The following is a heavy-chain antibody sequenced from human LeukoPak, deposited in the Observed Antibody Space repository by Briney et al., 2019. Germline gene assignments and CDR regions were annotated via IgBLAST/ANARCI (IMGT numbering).Heavy chain of an antibody. CDR3: ARHNFRYYDYVWGSYRYTGAFDI. Sequence: SETLSLTCTVSGGSVSNYYWSWIRQPPGKGLEWIGYIYYSGSTNYNPSLKSRVTISVDTSKNQFSLKLSSVTAADTAVYYCARHNFRYYDYVWGSYRYTGAFDIWGQGTMVTVSS. CDR1: GGSVSNYY. CDR2: IYYSGST. J-gene: IGHJ3*02. D-gene: IGHD3-16*02. V-gene: IGHV4-59*08.